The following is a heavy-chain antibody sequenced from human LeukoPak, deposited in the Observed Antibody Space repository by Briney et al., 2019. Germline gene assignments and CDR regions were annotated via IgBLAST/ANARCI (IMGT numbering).Heavy chain of an antibody. J-gene: IGHJ6*03. V-gene: IGHV4-34*01. D-gene: IGHD3-3*01. CDR2: INHSGST. Sequence: SETLSLTCAVYGGSFSGYYWSWIRQPPGKGLEWIGEINHSGSTNYNPSLKSRVTISVDTSKNQFSLKLSSVTAADTAVYCCARSVGYYGFWPYYYYYMDVWGKGTTVTVSS. CDR1: GGSFSGYY. CDR3: ARSVGYYGFWPYYYYYMDV.